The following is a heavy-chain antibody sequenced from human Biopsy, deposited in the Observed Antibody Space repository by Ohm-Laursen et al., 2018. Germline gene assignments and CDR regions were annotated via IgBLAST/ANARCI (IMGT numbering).Heavy chain of an antibody. CDR1: GFSLNTYREG. V-gene: IGHV2-5*02. D-gene: IGHD3-10*01. J-gene: IGHJ5*02. Sequence: TQTLTLTCTFSGFSLNTYREGVGWIRQPPGKALEWLALIYWGDDKRYSPSLKSRLTITKDTSKKQVVLTMTDMDPVDTATYYCARLGSPQLKNWFDPWGQGTLVTVSS. CDR3: ARLGSPQLKNWFDP. CDR2: IYWGDDK.